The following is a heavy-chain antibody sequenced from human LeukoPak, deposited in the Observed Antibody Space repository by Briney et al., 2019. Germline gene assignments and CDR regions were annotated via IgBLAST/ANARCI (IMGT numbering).Heavy chain of an antibody. CDR1: GFTFSSYS. J-gene: IGHJ4*02. D-gene: IGHD6-19*01. CDR2: ISSSSSYI. V-gene: IGHV3-21*01. CDR3: ARVIVSVAALSGEGVDY. Sequence: PGGSLRLSCAASGFTFSSYSMSWVRQAPGKGLEWVSSISSSSSYIYYADSVKGRFTISRDNAKNSLYLQMNSLRAEDTAVYYCARVIVSVAALSGEGVDYWGQGTLVTVSS.